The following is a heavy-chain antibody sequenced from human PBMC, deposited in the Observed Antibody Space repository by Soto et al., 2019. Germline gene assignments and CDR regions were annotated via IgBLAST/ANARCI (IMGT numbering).Heavy chain of an antibody. CDR3: ARSAISPSGGLIGTFDF. CDR2: INAANGNT. Sequence: QVQLVQSGAEEKKPGASVKVSCETSGYTFTAYAIHWVRQAPGQTLEWMGWINAANGNTRSAQKFQTRLTLTRDTSASTAYMDLSSLSFEDTAVYYCARSAISPSGGLIGTFDFWGQGNLVAVSS. CDR1: GYTFTAYA. D-gene: IGHD3-16*02. V-gene: IGHV1-3*05. J-gene: IGHJ4*02.